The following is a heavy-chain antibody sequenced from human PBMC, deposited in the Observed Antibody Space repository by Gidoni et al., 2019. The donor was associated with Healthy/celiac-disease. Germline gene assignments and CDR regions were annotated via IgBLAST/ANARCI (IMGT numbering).Heavy chain of an antibody. V-gene: IGHV4-39*07. CDR1: GGSSSSSSYY. CDR3: AREAWSGWFPTITKGYYGMDV. CDR2: IYYSGST. J-gene: IGHJ6*02. D-gene: IGHD6-19*01. Sequence: QLQLQESGPGLVKPSETLPLPCTVSGGSSSSSSYYSGWIRQPPGKGLEWIGSIYYSGSTYYNPSLKSRVTISVDTSTNQFSLKLSSVTAADTAVYYCAREAWSGWFPTITKGYYGMDVWGQGTTVTVSS.